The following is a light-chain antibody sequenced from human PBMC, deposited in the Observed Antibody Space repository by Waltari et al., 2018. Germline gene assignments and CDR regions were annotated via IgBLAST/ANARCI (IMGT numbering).Light chain of an antibody. Sequence: QSVLTQPPSVSGAPGQRVTISCTGSSSNIGADYDVYWYQQLPGITPKLLSYVNNKRPSGVPDRFSGSKSGTSASLAITGLQAEDEADYYYQSYDSSLRGVIFGGGTKLTVL. J-gene: IGLJ2*01. CDR2: VNN. V-gene: IGLV1-40*01. CDR1: SSNIGADYD. CDR3: QSYDSSLRGVI.